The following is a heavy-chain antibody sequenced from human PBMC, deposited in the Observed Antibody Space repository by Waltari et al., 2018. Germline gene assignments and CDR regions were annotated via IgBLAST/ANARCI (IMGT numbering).Heavy chain of an antibody. CDR3: ARDGFDY. Sequence: VQLVQSGAEVKKPGASVKVSCKASGYTFTSYYMHWVRQAPGQGLEWMGIINPSGGSTSYAQKFKGRVTITADESTSTAYMELSSLRSEDTAVYYCARDGFDYWGQGTLVTVSS. CDR2: INPSGGST. J-gene: IGHJ4*02. CDR1: GYTFTSYY. V-gene: IGHV1-46*01.